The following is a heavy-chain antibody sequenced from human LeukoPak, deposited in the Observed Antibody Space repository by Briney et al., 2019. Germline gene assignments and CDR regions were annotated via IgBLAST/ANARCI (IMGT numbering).Heavy chain of an antibody. D-gene: IGHD6-13*01. Sequence: ASVKVSCKTSGNIFTGYYIHWVRQAPGRGLEWMGWINPNNGGANFAQKFQGRVTFTRDSSISTVYMDLSRLRSDDTAVYYCARAGAGAVPDWYFDLWGRGTLVTVS. J-gene: IGHJ2*01. CDR1: GNIFTGYY. V-gene: IGHV1-2*02. CDR3: ARAGAGAVPDWYFDL. CDR2: INPNNGGA.